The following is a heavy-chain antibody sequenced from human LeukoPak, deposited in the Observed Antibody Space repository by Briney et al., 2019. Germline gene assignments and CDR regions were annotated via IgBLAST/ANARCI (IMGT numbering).Heavy chain of an antibody. CDR1: GGSFSSYG. D-gene: IGHD3-3*01. J-gene: IGHJ4*02. CDR3: ARDLLPMTKAGVVND. V-gene: IGHV1-69*13. Sequence: SVKVSCKASGGSFSSYGISWVRQAPGQGLEWMGGVLPIFGITNYAQRFQGRVTITADESRSTAYMELSSLTSDDTAVYYCARDLLPMTKAGVVNDRGQGSLVIVSS. CDR2: VLPIFGIT.